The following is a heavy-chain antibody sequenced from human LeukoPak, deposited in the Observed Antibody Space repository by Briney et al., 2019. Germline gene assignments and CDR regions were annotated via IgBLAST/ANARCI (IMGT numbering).Heavy chain of an antibody. J-gene: IGHJ6*02. CDR3: AIYSPYYYYGMDV. D-gene: IGHD2-15*01. CDR2: IYYSGST. Sequence: PSETLSLTCTVSGDSISSSTYYWGWIRQPPGRGLEWIGSIYYSGSTYYNPSLKSRVTVSVDTSKNQFSLKLSSVTAADTAVYYCAIYSPYYYYGMDVWGQGTTVTVFS. CDR1: GDSISSSTYY. V-gene: IGHV4-39*01.